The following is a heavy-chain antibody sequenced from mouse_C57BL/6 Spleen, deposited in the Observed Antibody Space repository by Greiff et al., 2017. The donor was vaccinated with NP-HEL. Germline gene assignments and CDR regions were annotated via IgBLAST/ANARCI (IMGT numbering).Heavy chain of an antibody. CDR1: GFSLTSYG. CDR3: AKGYYGRSTGAMDY. Sequence: QVQLKESGPGLVQPSQSLSITCTVSGFSLTSYGVHWVRQPPGKGLEWLGVIWSGGSTDYNAAFISRLSISKDNSKSQVFFKMNSLQADDTAIYYCAKGYYGRSTGAMDYWGQGTSVTVSS. CDR2: IWSGGST. J-gene: IGHJ4*01. D-gene: IGHD1-1*01. V-gene: IGHV2-4*01.